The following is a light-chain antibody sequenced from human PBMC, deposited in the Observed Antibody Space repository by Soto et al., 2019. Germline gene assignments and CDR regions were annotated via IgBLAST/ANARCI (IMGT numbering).Light chain of an antibody. Sequence: QSVLTQPPSVSAAPGQSVTISCSGSASNVGTQFVSWYQQLPGAAPKLLNYDNDKRPSDIPDRFSGSKSDTSATLTITGLQTGDAADYYCGTWDSGLTVGIFGGGTKVTVL. J-gene: IGLJ2*01. CDR1: ASNVGTQF. CDR3: GTWDSGLTVGI. CDR2: DND. V-gene: IGLV1-51*01.